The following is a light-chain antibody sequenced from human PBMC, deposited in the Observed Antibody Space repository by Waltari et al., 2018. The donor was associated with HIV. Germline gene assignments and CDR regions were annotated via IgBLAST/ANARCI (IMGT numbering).Light chain of an antibody. CDR2: EVS. J-gene: IGLJ1*01. CDR1: SRYIGHYKY. CDR3: SSYISTTTL. Sequence: QSAPTQPASVSGSPGQSLTISCTGTSRYIGHYKYVSWYQQSPGKAPKLMIYEVSNRPSGVSNRFSGSKSGNTASLTISGLQAEDEADYYCSSYISTTTLFGTGTKVTVL. V-gene: IGLV2-14*01.